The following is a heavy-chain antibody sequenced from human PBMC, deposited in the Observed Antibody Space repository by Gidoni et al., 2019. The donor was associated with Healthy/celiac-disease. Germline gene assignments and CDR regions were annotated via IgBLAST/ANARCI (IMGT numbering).Heavy chain of an antibody. CDR2: IRSKAYGGTK. V-gene: IGHV3-49*05. CDR3: TSVAYYDYVWGSYRPAGYCQH. D-gene: IGHD3-16*02. Sequence: VQLVESGGGLVKPGRSLILSCPASGFTFGDSAMSWFRQAPGKGLEWVGFIRSKAYGGTKEYAASGKGRFTISRDDSKSIAYLQMNSLKTEDTAVYYCTSVAYYDYVWGSYRPAGYCQHWGQGTLVTVSS. CDR1: GFTFGDSA. J-gene: IGHJ1*01.